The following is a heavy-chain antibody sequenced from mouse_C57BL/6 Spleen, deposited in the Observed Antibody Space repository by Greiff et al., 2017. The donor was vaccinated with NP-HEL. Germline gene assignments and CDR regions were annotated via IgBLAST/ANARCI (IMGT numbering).Heavy chain of an antibody. CDR1: GYTFTSYW. Sequence: VQLQQPGAELVMPGASVKLSCKASGYTFTSYWMHWVKQRPGQGLEWIGEIDPSDSYTNYNQKFKGKSTLTVDKSSSTAYMQLSSLTSEDSAVYYCASSSDVYAMDYWGQGTSVTVSS. CDR2: IDPSDSYT. J-gene: IGHJ4*01. CDR3: ASSSDVYAMDY. V-gene: IGHV1-69*01.